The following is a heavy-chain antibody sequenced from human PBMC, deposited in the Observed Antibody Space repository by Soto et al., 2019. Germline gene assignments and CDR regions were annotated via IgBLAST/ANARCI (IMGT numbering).Heavy chain of an antibody. Sequence: SSETLSLTCTVSGGSISSYYWSWIRQPPGKGLEWIGNIYYSGSTDYNPSLKSRVTISVDTSKNQFSLKLSSVTAADTAVDYCARVVGYSSTRGHYYFYMDVWGKGTTVTV. CDR2: IYYSGST. CDR1: GGSISSYY. J-gene: IGHJ6*03. V-gene: IGHV4-59*01. D-gene: IGHD6-13*01. CDR3: ARVVGYSSTRGHYYFYMDV.